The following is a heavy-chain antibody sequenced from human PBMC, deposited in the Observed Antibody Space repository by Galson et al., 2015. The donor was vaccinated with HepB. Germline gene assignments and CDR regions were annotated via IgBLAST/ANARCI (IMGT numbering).Heavy chain of an antibody. J-gene: IGHJ4*02. CDR2: ISGSGGST. V-gene: IGHV3-23*01. CDR3: AKAPRRLVRYFDY. D-gene: IGHD6-19*01. CDR1: GFTFSSYW. Sequence: SLRLSCAASGFTFSSYWMSWVRQAPGKGLEWVSAISGSGGSTYYADSVKGRFTISRDNSKNTLYLQMNSLRAEDTAVYYCAKAPRRLVRYFDYWGQGTLVTVSS.